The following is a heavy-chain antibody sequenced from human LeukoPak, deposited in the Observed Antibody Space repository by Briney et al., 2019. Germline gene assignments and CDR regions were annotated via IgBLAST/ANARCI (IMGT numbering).Heavy chain of an antibody. Sequence: ASVKVSCKASGYTFTGYYMHWVRQAPGQGLEWMGWINPNSGGTNYAQKFQGRVTMTRDTSISTAYMELSRLRSDDTAVYYCARTGEVVAATYWFDPWGQGTLVTVSS. J-gene: IGHJ5*02. D-gene: IGHD2-15*01. CDR1: GYTFTGYY. V-gene: IGHV1-2*02. CDR2: INPNSGGT. CDR3: ARTGEVVAATYWFDP.